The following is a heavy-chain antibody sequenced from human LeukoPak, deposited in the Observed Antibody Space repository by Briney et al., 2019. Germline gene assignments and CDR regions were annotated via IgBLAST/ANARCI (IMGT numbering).Heavy chain of an antibody. CDR1: GGSFSGYY. Sequence: SETLSLTCAVYGGSFSGYYWSWIRQPPGKGLEWIGEINHSRSTNYNPSLKSRVTISVDTSKNQFSLKLSSVTAADTAVYYCARRMVRGVIRRWFDPWGQGTLVTVSS. V-gene: IGHV4-34*01. J-gene: IGHJ5*02. D-gene: IGHD3-10*01. CDR2: INHSRST. CDR3: ARRMVRGVIRRWFDP.